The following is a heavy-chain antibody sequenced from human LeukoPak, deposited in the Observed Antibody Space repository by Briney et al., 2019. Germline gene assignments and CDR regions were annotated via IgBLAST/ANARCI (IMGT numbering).Heavy chain of an antibody. D-gene: IGHD3-22*01. J-gene: IGHJ4*02. V-gene: IGHV4-59*01. Sequence: PSETLSLTCTVSGGSISSYYWSWIRQPPGKGLEWIGYIYYSGSTNYNPSLKSRVTISVDTSKNQFSLKLSSVTAADTAVYYCAGPYYYDSSGYWYWGQGTLVTVSS. CDR3: AGPYYYDSSGYWY. CDR2: IYYSGST. CDR1: GGSISSYY.